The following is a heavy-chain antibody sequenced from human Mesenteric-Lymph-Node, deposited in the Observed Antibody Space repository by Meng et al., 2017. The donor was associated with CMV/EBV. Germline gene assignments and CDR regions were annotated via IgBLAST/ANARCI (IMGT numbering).Heavy chain of an antibody. D-gene: IGHD3-10*01. Sequence: CKTSGYTFTNYGIPWVRQAPGQGLEWMGRISAYNGNTEFAQKFQGRLIMTTDASTATAHMELRSLKSDDTAIYYCVWGSGSFSQFDSWGQGSLVTVSS. V-gene: IGHV1-18*01. J-gene: IGHJ4*02. CDR1: GYTFTNYG. CDR2: ISAYNGNT. CDR3: VWGSGSFSQFDS.